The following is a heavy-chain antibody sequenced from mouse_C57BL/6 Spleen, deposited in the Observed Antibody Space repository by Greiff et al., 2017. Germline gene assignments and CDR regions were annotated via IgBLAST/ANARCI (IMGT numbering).Heavy chain of an antibody. D-gene: IGHD3-3*01. CDR3: ARHRAGTFDY. Sequence: DVMLVESGGGLVQPGGSLKLSCAASGFTFSDYYMYWVRQTPEKRLEWVAYIRNGGGSTYYPDTVKGRFTISRDNAKNHLYLQMSRLKSEDTAMYYCARHRAGTFDYWGQGTTLTVSS. J-gene: IGHJ2*01. CDR1: GFTFSDYY. CDR2: IRNGGGST. V-gene: IGHV5-12*01.